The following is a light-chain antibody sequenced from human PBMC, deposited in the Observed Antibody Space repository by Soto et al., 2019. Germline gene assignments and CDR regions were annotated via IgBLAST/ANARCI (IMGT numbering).Light chain of an antibody. V-gene: IGLV2-11*01. CDR2: VVS. CDR3: AAWDDSLKGV. J-gene: IGLJ2*01. Sequence: QSALTQPHSVSGSPGQSVTISCTGTSVDVGAYDFVSWYQQHPGKAPKLLIYVVSGRPSGVPDRFSGSKSGNAASLTISGLQAEDEADYYCAAWDDSLKGVFGGGTQLNVL. CDR1: SVDVGAYDF.